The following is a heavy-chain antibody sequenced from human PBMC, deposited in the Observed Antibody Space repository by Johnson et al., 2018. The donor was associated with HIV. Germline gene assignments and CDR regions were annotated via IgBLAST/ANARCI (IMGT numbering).Heavy chain of an antibody. D-gene: IGHD2-15*01. CDR2: IYNGGTT. J-gene: IGHJ3*02. CDR1: GFTVSSNY. Sequence: VQLVESGGGLVQPGGSLRLSCAASGFTVSSNYMSWVRQAPGKGLEWVSVIYNGGTTYYAESVKGRFTISRDDSKNTLYLQMNSLKTEDTAVYYCSTDASNGLPDIVVVVAATKGDAFDIW. CDR3: STDASNGLPDIVVVVAATKGDAFDI. V-gene: IGHV3-66*01.